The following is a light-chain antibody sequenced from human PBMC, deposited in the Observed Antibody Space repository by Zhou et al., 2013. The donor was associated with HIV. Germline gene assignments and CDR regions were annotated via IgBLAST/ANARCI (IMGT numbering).Light chain of an antibody. J-gene: IGKJ1*01. CDR3: QQYDDLPRT. Sequence: DIQMTQSPSSLSASVGDRVTITCQASQDISTYLNWYQQKPGKAPKLLIYDASNLGTGVPSRFSGSGSGTDFTFTISSLQPEDIATYYCQQYDDLPRTFGQGTKVEIK. CDR1: QDISTY. V-gene: IGKV1-33*01. CDR2: DAS.